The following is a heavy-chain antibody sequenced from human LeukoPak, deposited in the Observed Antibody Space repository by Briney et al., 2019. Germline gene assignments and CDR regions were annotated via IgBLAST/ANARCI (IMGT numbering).Heavy chain of an antibody. CDR2: IKSDGSST. CDR1: GFTFSSYW. D-gene: IGHD1-26*01. CDR3: AIQGGTVY. J-gene: IGHJ4*02. Sequence: PGGSLRLSCAASGFTFSSYWMHWVRQAPGKGLVWVSRIKSDGSSTSYADSVEGRLTISRDNAKNTLYLQMSSLRAEDTAVYYCAIQGGTVYWSQGTLVTVSS. V-gene: IGHV3-74*01.